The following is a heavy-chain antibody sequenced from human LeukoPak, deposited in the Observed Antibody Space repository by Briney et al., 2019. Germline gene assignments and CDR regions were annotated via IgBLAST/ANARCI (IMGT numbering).Heavy chain of an antibody. J-gene: IGHJ5*02. CDR2: IYYSGST. V-gene: IGHV4-59*01. D-gene: IGHD3-9*01. Sequence: SETLSLTCTVSGGSISSYYWSWIRQPPGKGLEWIGYIYYSGSTNYNPSLKSRVTISVDTSKNQFSLKLSSVTAADTAVYCCARIFDGPFDPWGQGTLVTVSS. CDR1: GGSISSYY. CDR3: ARIFDGPFDP.